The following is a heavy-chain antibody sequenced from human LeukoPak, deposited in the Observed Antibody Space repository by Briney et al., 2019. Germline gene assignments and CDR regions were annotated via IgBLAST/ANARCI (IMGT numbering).Heavy chain of an antibody. D-gene: IGHD3-22*01. V-gene: IGHV3-48*03. CDR2: ISSSSSTI. CDR3: ASYDGFTQDRGDY. Sequence: GSKRLACAASGFTFSSFEMNWVCQAPGKGLEWVSKISSSSSTIYYAVSVKERFTVSRDNAKNSLYLQMNSLRAEDTAVYYCASYDGFTQDRGDYWGQGTLVTVSS. J-gene: IGHJ4*02. CDR1: GFTFSSFE.